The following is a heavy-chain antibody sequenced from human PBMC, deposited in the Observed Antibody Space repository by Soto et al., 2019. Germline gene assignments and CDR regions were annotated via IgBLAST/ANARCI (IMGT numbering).Heavy chain of an antibody. J-gene: IGHJ5*02. CDR3: ARRERAAGTDWWFGP. D-gene: IGHD6-13*01. V-gene: IGHV4-39*01. CDR2: IYYSGST. Sequence: QLQLQESGPGLVKPSETLSLTCTVSGGSISSSSFHWGWIRQPPGKGLEWIGSIYYSGSTYYSPSLKYRVTISVDTSKTQFSHKLSSVTAADTAVYYCARRERAAGTDWWFGPWGQGTLVTVSS. CDR1: GGSISSSSFH.